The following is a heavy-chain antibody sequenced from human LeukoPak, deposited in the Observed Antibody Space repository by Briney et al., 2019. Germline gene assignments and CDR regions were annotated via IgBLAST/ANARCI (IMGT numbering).Heavy chain of an antibody. Sequence: GASVKVSCKASGYTFINYGTSWVRQAPGQGLEWMGWISGYNGHTNYAQNVQGRVTMTTETSTSTAYMELRSLTSDDTAVYYCARDQGRFGAAAAGRDNDYWGQGTLVTVSS. J-gene: IGHJ4*02. D-gene: IGHD6-13*01. CDR1: GYTFINYG. CDR2: ISGYNGHT. V-gene: IGHV1-18*01. CDR3: ARDQGRFGAAAAGRDNDY.